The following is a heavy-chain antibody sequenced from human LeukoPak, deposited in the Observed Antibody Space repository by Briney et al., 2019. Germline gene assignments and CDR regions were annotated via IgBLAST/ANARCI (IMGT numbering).Heavy chain of an antibody. CDR1: GFTFSSYA. CDR2: ISGSGGST. D-gene: IGHD2-15*01. Sequence: GGSLRLSCAASGFTFSSYAMSWVRQAPGKGLEWVSAISGSGGSTYYADSVKGRFTISRDNSKNTLYLQMSSLRVEDTAVYYCARDRSCTGGSCYMDVWGRGTTVTVSS. J-gene: IGHJ6*03. V-gene: IGHV3-23*01. CDR3: ARDRSCTGGSCYMDV.